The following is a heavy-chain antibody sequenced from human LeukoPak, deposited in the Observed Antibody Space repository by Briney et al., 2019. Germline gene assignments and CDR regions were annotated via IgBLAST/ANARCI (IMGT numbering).Heavy chain of an antibody. V-gene: IGHV5-10-1*01. Sequence: KPGESLKISCEASGYSLTSYWITWVRQMPGKGLEWMGTIHTSDSYTNYSPSFEGHVTLSADKSISTAYLQWSSLRASDTAMYFCARFSSSWYGDYWGQGILVTVSS. CDR2: IHTSDSYT. CDR1: GYSLTSYW. CDR3: ARFSSSWYGDY. J-gene: IGHJ4*02. D-gene: IGHD6-13*01.